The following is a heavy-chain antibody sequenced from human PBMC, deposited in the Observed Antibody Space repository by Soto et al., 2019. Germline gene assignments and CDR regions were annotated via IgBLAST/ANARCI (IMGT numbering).Heavy chain of an antibody. D-gene: IGHD2-15*01. Sequence: SETLSLTCTVSGGSISSYYWSWIRQPPGKGLEWIGYIYYSGSTNYNPSLKSRVTISVDTSKNQFSLKLSSVTAADTTVYYCARPRRVDYYYYYMDVWGKGTTVTVSS. V-gene: IGHV4-59*08. CDR1: GGSISSYY. J-gene: IGHJ6*03. CDR3: ARPRRVDYYYYYMDV. CDR2: IYYSGST.